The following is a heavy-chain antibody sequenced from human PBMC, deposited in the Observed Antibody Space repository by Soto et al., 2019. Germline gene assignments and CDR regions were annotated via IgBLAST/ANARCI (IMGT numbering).Heavy chain of an antibody. J-gene: IGHJ3*01. CDR3: ARGHKFGGNSEAFDV. D-gene: IGHD2-15*01. CDR2: ILPFFGTA. V-gene: IGHV1-69*15. CDR1: GGSFRREA. Sequence: QVQLVQSGAEVKKPGSSVKVSCKASGGSFRREAINWVRQAPGQGPEWMGNILPFFGTAAYAQKFQGRVTVTADLATTTVSMELRSLRVEDTVGYYCARGHKFGGNSEAFDVWGQGKMVIVPS.